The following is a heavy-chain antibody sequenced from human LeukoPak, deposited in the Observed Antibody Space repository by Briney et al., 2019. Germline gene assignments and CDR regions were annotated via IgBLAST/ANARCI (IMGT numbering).Heavy chain of an antibody. CDR1: GYTFTGYY. CDR3: AREPRCQADLGCYYYMDV. V-gene: IGHV1-2*02. J-gene: IGHJ6*03. Sequence: GASVKVSCNADGYTFTGYYMHWVRQAAGQGLEWMGWINPNSGGTNYAQKFQGRVTMTRDTSISTAYMELSRLRSDDTAVYYCAREPRCQADLGCYYYMDVWGKGTTVTVSS. CDR2: INPNSGGT. D-gene: IGHD7-27*01.